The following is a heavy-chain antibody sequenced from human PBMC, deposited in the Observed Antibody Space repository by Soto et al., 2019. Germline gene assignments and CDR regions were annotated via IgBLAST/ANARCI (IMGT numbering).Heavy chain of an antibody. CDR3: ARAYYDFWSGYWRWFDP. CDR1: SVSISSYY. J-gene: IGHJ5*02. D-gene: IGHD3-3*01. V-gene: IGHV4-59*01. Sequence: SVTLSLTFTLISVSISSYYWSWLLQPPGKGLEWIGFIYYNGSTNYNPSLKSRVTISVDTSKNQFSLKLSSVTAADTAVYYCARAYYDFWSGYWRWFDPWGQGTLVTVS. CDR2: IYYNGST.